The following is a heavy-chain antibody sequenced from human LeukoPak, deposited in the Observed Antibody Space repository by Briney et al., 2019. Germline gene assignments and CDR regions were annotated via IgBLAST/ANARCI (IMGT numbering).Heavy chain of an antibody. CDR3: ARVDTAMVFDY. J-gene: IGHJ4*02. CDR1: GGSFSGYY. Sequence: PSETLSVTCAVYGGSFSGYYWSWIRQPPGKGLEWIGEINHSGSTNYNPSLKSRVTISVDTSKNQFSLKLSSVTAADTAVYYCARVDTAMVFDYWGQGTLVTVSS. D-gene: IGHD5-18*01. V-gene: IGHV4-34*01. CDR2: INHSGST.